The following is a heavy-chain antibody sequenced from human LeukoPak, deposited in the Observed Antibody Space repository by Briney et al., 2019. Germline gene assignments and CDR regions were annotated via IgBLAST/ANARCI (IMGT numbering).Heavy chain of an antibody. CDR3: ARGPLVPAATNWFDP. CDR2: ISAYNGNT. CDR1: GYTFSSYG. J-gene: IGHJ5*02. V-gene: IGHV1-18*01. Sequence: ASVKVSCKASGYTFSSYGISWVRQAPGQGLEWMGWISAYNGNTNYAQMVQGRVTMTTDTSTSTAYMEVRSLRSDDTAVYYCARGPLVPAATNWFDPWGQGTLVTVSS. D-gene: IGHD2-2*01.